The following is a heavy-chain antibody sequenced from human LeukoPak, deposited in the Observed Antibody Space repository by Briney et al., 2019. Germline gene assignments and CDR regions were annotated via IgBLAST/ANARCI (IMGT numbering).Heavy chain of an antibody. CDR1: GFTFSSYA. CDR2: ISYDGSNK. CDR3: ARDPDQVEMAQYGMDV. D-gene: IGHD5-24*01. J-gene: IGHJ6*02. V-gene: IGHV3-30-3*01. Sequence: AGGSLRLSCAASGFTFSSYAMHWVRQAPGKGLEWVAVISYDGSNKYYADSVKGRFTISRDNSKNTLYLQMNSLRAEDTAVYYCARDPDQVEMAQYGMDVWGQGTTVTVSS.